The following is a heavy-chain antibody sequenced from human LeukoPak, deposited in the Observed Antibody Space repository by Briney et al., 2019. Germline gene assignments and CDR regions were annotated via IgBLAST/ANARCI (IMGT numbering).Heavy chain of an antibody. CDR3: ARFTVGAAGGNCFDP. Sequence: SETLSLTCTVSGGSISSGGYYWSWIRQSSGKGLEWIGYIYHSGSTYYNPSLKSRVTISVDRSKNQFSLKLSSVTAADTAVYYCARFTVGAAGGNCFDPWGQGTLVTVSS. D-gene: IGHD6-13*01. V-gene: IGHV4-30-2*06. CDR2: IYHSGST. CDR1: GGSISSGGYY. J-gene: IGHJ5*02.